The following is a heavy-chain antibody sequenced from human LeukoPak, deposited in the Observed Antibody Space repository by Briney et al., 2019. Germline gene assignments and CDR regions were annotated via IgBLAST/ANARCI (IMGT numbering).Heavy chain of an antibody. V-gene: IGHV4-4*09. D-gene: IGHD2-2*01. CDR1: GGAISTYY. Sequence: SETLSLTCTVAGGAISTYYWTWIRRPPGKRLEWIGYSYGGESTKYNPSLQSRVTILADSSKNQFSLKLSSVTAADTAIYYCARGGGLGYCSSVSRRTFDSWGQGTLVTVSS. CDR3: ARGGGLGYCSSVSRRTFDS. CDR2: SYGGEST. J-gene: IGHJ4*02.